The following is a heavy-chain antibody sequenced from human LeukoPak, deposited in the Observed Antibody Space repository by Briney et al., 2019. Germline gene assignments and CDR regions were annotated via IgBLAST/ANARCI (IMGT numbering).Heavy chain of an antibody. J-gene: IGHJ4*02. CDR1: GGSISSGDYY. Sequence: SETLSLTCTVSGGSISSGDYYWSWIRQPPGKGLEWIGFIYYSGSTYYNPSLKSQVTISVDTSKNQFSLKLSSVTAADTAVYYCARERRVAVAGTHIDYWGQGTLVTVSS. CDR3: ARERRVAVAGTHIDY. CDR2: IYYSGST. V-gene: IGHV4-30-4*01. D-gene: IGHD6-19*01.